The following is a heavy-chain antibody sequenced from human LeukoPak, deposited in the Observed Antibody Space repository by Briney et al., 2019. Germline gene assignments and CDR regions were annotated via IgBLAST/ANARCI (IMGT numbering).Heavy chain of an antibody. J-gene: IGHJ6*02. CDR3: ARGGAQGMDV. CDR2: ISISGGSA. CDR1: GFTFSTYA. Sequence: GGSLRLSCAASGFTFSTYAMSWVRQAPGKGLEWVSGISISGGSAYYADSVKGRFTISRDNAKNSVYLQMNSLRVEDTAVYYCARGGAQGMDVWGQGTTVTVSS. D-gene: IGHD1-26*01. V-gene: IGHV3-23*01.